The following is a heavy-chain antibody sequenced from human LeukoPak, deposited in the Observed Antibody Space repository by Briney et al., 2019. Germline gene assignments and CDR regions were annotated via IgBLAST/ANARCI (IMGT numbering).Heavy chain of an antibody. J-gene: IGHJ2*01. Sequence: QPGRSLRLSCAASGFTFDNYAMHWVRQAPGKGLEWVSGISWNSNNVGYADSVKGRFTISRDNAKNSLYLQMDSLGSEDTALYYCIKDVSGDDLWGRGTLVTVSS. D-gene: IGHD3-10*01. CDR3: IKDVSGDDL. CDR1: GFTFDNYA. CDR2: ISWNSNNV. V-gene: IGHV3-9*01.